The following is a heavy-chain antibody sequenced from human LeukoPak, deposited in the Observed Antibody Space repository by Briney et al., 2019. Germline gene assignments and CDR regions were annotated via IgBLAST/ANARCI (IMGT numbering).Heavy chain of an antibody. J-gene: IGHJ4*02. CDR1: GFTVSSTY. CDR2: INWNGGST. V-gene: IGHV3-20*04. Sequence: GGSLRLSCTVSGFTVSSTYMDWVRQTPGKGLEWVSGINWNGGSTGYADSVKGRFTISRDNAKNSLYLQMNSLRAEDTALYYCARDHGGYYDSSGYGYWGQGTLVTVSS. D-gene: IGHD3-22*01. CDR3: ARDHGGYYDSSGYGY.